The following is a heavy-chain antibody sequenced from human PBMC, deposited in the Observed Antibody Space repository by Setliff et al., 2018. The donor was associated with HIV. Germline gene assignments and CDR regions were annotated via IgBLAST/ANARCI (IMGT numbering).Heavy chain of an antibody. V-gene: IGHV4-59*11. CDR2: IYYSGFT. J-gene: IGHJ5*02. CDR1: GGSISSHY. Sequence: SETLSLTCTVSGGSISSHYWSWIRQPPGKGLEWIGYIYYSGFTNYNPSLKSRVTISIDTSKNQFSLKLSSVTAADTAFYYCARTYYDFWSGSYSYKWFDPWGQGTLVTVS. CDR3: ARTYYDFWSGSYSYKWFDP. D-gene: IGHD3-3*01.